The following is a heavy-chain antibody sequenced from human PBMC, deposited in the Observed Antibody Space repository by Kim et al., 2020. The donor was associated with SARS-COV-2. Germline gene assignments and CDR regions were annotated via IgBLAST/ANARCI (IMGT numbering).Heavy chain of an antibody. CDR2: INSDGSST. J-gene: IGHJ4*03. CDR3: AREGGSGSYHHVPFHLYY. CDR1: GFTFSSYW. D-gene: IGHD3-10*01. V-gene: IGHV3-74*01. Sequence: GGSLRLSCAASGFTFSSYWMHWVRQAPGKGLVWVSRINSDGSSTSYADSVKGRFTISRDNAKNTLYLQMNSLRAEDTAVYYCAREGGSGSYHHVPFHLYYRGPGTLGTVSS.